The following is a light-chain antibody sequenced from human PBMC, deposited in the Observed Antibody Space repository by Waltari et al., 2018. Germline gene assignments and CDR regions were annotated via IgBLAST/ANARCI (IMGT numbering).Light chain of an antibody. CDR1: QRISSY. V-gene: IGKV1-39*02. CDR3: QQYNNWPPIT. CDR2: AAS. Sequence: DIQMTQSPSFLSASVGDRVTITCRASQRISSYLNWYQQKPGKAPKLLIYAASSLQSGVPSRFSGSGSGTDFTLTISSLQPEDFATYYCQQYNNWPPITFGQGTRLEIK. J-gene: IGKJ5*01.